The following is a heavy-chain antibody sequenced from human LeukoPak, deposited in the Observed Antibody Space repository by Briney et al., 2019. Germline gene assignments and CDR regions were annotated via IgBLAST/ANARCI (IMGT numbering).Heavy chain of an antibody. V-gene: IGHV3-7*01. CDR2: IKQDGSEK. J-gene: IGHJ4*02. CDR1: GFTFSSYW. CDR3: ARVYGLRPSLDILTGYYIGYYFDY. Sequence: GGSLRLSCAASGFTFSSYWMSWVRQAPGKGLEWVANIKQDGSEKYYVDSVKGRFTISRDNAKNSLYLQMNSLRAEDTAVYYCARVYGLRPSLDILTGYYIGYYFDYWGQGTLVTVSS. D-gene: IGHD3-9*01.